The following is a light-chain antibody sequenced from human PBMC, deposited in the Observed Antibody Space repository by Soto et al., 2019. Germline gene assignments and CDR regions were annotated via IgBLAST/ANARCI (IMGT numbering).Light chain of an antibody. Sequence: DIVMTQSPDSLAVSLGERATINCKSSQSVLYSSNNKNYLAWYQQKPGQPPKVIIYWASTREAGVPDRFSGSGSGTDFTVTSSSLQAEDVAVYYCQRYYDTPGTFGQGTKVEIK. CDR3: QRYYDTPGT. CDR2: WAS. V-gene: IGKV4-1*01. CDR1: QSVLYSSNNKNY. J-gene: IGKJ1*01.